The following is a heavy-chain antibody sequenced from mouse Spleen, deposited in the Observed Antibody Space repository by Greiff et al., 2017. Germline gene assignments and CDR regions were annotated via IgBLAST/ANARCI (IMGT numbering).Heavy chain of an antibody. Sequence: EVQLVESGGGLVQSGRSLRLSCATSGFTFSDFYMEWVRQAPGKGLEWIAASRNKANDYTTEYSASVKGRFIVSRDTSQSILYLQMNALRAEDTAIYYCARDANYGSGEGYFDVWGTGTTVTVSS. J-gene: IGHJ1*03. CDR3: ARDANYGSGEGYFDV. CDR2: SRNKANDYTT. V-gene: IGHV7-1*01. D-gene: IGHD1-1*01. CDR1: GFTFSDFY.